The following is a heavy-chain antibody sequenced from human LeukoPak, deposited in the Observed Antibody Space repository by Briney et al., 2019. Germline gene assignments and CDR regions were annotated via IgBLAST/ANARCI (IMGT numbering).Heavy chain of an antibody. CDR2: MNPNSGNT. Sequence: ASVKVSCKASGYSFTSYDINWVRQAIGQGLEWMGWMNPNSGNTGSAQKFQGRVTMTRNTSISTAYMELSNLRSEDTAVYYCARRVAAGGTCMGYWGQGTLVTVSS. CDR3: ARRVAAGGTCMGY. CDR1: GYSFTSYD. D-gene: IGHD6-13*01. J-gene: IGHJ4*02. V-gene: IGHV1-8*01.